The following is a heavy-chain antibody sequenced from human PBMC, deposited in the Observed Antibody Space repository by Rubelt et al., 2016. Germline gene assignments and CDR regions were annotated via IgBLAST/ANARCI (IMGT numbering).Heavy chain of an antibody. J-gene: IGHJ2*01. V-gene: IGHV4-34*10. CDR3: ARHGAVLNWFFDL. Sequence: QVQLQESGPGLVKSSETLSLTCAVYGGSFSDYYWNWIRQPPGKGLEWIGEIYHSGSTNYNPSLKSRVTISVDTAKNHFSRKLYSETAADTAVYYCARHGAVLNWFFDLWGRGTLVTVSS. CDR1: GGSFSDYY. CDR2: IYHSGST. D-gene: IGHD3-16*01.